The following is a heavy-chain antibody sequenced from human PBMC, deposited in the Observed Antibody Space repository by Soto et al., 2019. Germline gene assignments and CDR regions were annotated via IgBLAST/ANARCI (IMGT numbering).Heavy chain of an antibody. V-gene: IGHV4-38-2*01. D-gene: IGHD2-15*01. CDR2: LYHIGST. CDR3: ARVYCSGGSCSERRLGWFDP. CDR1: GYSISSGNY. J-gene: IGHJ5*02. Sequence: LSLTCAVSGYSISSGNYWAWIRQPPGRGLEWIGSLYHIGSTYYNPSLKSRVTISVDTSKNQFSLKLSSATAADTAVYYCARVYCSGGSCSERRLGWFDPWGQGTLVTVSS.